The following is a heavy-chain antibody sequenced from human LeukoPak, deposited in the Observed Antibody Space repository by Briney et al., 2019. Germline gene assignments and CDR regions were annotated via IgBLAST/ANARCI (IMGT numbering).Heavy chain of an antibody. CDR3: ARGGDIVGDIRSAFDI. D-gene: IGHD1-26*01. J-gene: IGHJ3*02. CDR1: GFSVNSHY. V-gene: IGHV3-53*01. CDR2: ISTGGTT. Sequence: GGSLRLSCAASGFSVNSHYMSWVRQAPGKGLEWVSVISTGGTTYYADSVKGRFTISRDNSKSTLYLQMNSLSANATALYYCARGGDIVGDIRSAFDIWGPGTLVTVSS.